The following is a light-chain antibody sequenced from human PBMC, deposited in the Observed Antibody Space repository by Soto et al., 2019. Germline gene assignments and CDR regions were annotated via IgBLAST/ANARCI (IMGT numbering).Light chain of an antibody. CDR2: DAS. CDR1: QSIGTW. V-gene: IGKV1-5*01. Sequence: MTQSPSTLSASLGDRITITGRASQSIGTWLAWYQHRPGERTKLLIHDASSLESGVPSRFSGSGSATEFSLTISSLESGDSGTYYCQQYATYAPSTFGQGTKVDIK. CDR3: QQYATYAPST. J-gene: IGKJ1*01.